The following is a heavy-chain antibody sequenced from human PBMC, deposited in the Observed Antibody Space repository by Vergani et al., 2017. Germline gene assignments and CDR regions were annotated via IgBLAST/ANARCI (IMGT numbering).Heavy chain of an antibody. CDR3: ARVHLDPWEPASVYYYGMDV. V-gene: IGHV1-69*01. J-gene: IGHJ6*02. CDR2: IIPIFGTA. CDR1: GGTFSSYA. D-gene: IGHD1-26*01. Sequence: QVQLVQSGAEVKKPGSSVKVSCKASGGTFSSYAISWVRQAPGQGLEWMGGIIPIFGTANYAQKFQGRVTITADESTSTAYMELSSLRSEDTAVYYCARVHLDPWEPASVYYYGMDVWGQGTTVTVSS.